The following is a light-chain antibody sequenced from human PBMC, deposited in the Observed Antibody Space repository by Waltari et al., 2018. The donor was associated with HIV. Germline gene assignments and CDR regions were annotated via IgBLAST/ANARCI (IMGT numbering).Light chain of an antibody. CDR1: SSTIGAGYD. V-gene: IGLV1-40*01. J-gene: IGLJ3*02. CDR3: QSYDSSLSVWV. Sequence: QSVLTQPPSVSGAPGQRVTISCTGSSSTIGAGYDVHWYQQLPGTAPKLLLYGNSNRPSGVPDRFSCSKSGTSASLAITGLLAEDEADYYCQSYDSSLSVWVFGGGTKLTVL. CDR2: GNS.